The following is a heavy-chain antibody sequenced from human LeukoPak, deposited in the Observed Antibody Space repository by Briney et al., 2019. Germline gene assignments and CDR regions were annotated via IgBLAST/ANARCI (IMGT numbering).Heavy chain of an antibody. J-gene: IGHJ2*01. Sequence: SETLSLTCTVSGGSISSYYWSWIRQPPGKGLEWIGYIYYSGSTNYNPSLKSRVTISVDTTKIQFSLKLSSVTAEGTAVYYCATQVREDGDFLPYWYFDLWGGGPLVTVSS. D-gene: IGHD4-17*01. V-gene: IGHV4-59*08. CDR1: GGSISSYY. CDR3: ATQVREDGDFLPYWYFDL. CDR2: IYYSGST.